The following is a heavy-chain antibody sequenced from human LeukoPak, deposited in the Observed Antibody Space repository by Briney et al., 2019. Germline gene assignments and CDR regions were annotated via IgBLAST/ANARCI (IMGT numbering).Heavy chain of an antibody. V-gene: IGHV3-23*01. CDR1: GFTFNDYA. J-gene: IGHJ4*02. D-gene: IGHD2-2*01. CDR2: IMIGGDGK. Sequence: GGSLRLSCAGSGFTFNDYAMSWVRRAPRKGLEWVSTIMIGGDGKHYADSVKGRFTIPRDRSESTLFLQMDDLRADDTAVYYCVRAAPQNCYPSSCSLFDKWGQGTLVTVSS. CDR3: VRAAPQNCYPSSCSLFDK.